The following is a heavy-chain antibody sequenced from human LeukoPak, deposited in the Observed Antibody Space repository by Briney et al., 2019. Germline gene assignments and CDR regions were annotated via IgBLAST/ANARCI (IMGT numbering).Heavy chain of an antibody. CDR2: IYYSGST. D-gene: IGHD6-13*01. J-gene: IGHJ4*02. V-gene: IGHV4-39*01. CDR3: ASRYSSRSGL. Sequence: SETLSLTCTVPGGSISSSSYYWGWIRQPPGKGLEWIGSIYYSGSTYYNPSLKSRVTTSVDTSKNQFSLKLSSVTAADTAVYYCASRYSSRSGLWGQGTLVTVSS. CDR1: GGSISSSSYY.